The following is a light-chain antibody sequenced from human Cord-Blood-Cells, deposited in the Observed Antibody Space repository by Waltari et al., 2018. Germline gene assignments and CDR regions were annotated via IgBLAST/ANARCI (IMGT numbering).Light chain of an antibody. CDR1: SSNIGSNT. CDR3: AAWDDSLNGPV. V-gene: IGLV1-44*01. CDR2: RNN. J-gene: IGLJ3*02. Sequence: QSVLTQPPSASGTPGQRVTISCSGSSSNIGSNTVNWYQQLPGTAPKLLIYRNNPRPSGVPDLFSGAKSGTAASLAISGLQAEDEADYYCAAWDDSLNGPVFGGGTKLTVL.